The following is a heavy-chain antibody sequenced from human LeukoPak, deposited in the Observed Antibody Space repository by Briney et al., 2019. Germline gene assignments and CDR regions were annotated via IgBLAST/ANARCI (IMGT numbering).Heavy chain of an antibody. D-gene: IGHD1-20*01. Sequence: ASVKVSCKASGYTFTSYGISWVRQAPGQGLEWMGWISAYNGNTNYAQKLQGRVTMTTDTSTSPAYMELRSLRSDDTAVYYCARGGRYNWNYYYGMDVWGQGTTVTVSS. CDR3: ARGGRYNWNYYYGMDV. J-gene: IGHJ6*02. CDR2: ISAYNGNT. V-gene: IGHV1-18*01. CDR1: GYTFTSYG.